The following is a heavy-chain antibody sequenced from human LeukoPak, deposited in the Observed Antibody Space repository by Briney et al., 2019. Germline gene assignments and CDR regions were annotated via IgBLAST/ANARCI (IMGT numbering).Heavy chain of an antibody. CDR3: ARDELTGGDYFDY. J-gene: IGHJ4*02. D-gene: IGHD7-27*01. V-gene: IGHV3-30-3*01. Sequence: PGGSLRLSCAASGFTFSSYAMHWVRQAPGKGLEWVAVISYDGSNKYYADSVKGRFTIPRDNSKNTLYLQMNSLRAEDTAVYYCARDELTGGDYFDYWGQGTLVTVSS. CDR2: ISYDGSNK. CDR1: GFTFSSYA.